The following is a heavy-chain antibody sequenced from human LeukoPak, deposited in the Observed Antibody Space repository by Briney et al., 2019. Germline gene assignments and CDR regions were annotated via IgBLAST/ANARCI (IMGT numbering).Heavy chain of an antibody. V-gene: IGHV3-7*04. CDR2: MNQAGNDK. CDR3: ARGTYYYEF. J-gene: IGHJ4*02. Sequence: GGSLRPSCAASKFTFSNYWMSWVRQPPGKGLEWVAYMNQAGNDKKYLDSVKGRFTISRDNAKNSLYLQMNSLRAEDTAVYYCARGTYYYEFWGQGTLVTVSS. D-gene: IGHD3-16*01. CDR1: KFTFSNYW.